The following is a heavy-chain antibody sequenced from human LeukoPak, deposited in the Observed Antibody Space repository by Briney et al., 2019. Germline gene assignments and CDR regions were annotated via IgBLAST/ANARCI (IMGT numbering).Heavy chain of an antibody. J-gene: IGHJ6*03. V-gene: IGHV1-69*13. Sequence: ASVKVSCKASGGTFSSYAISWVRQAPGQGLEWMGGIIPIFGTANYAQKFQGRVTITADESTSTAYMELSSLRSEDTAVYYCARAMASIAAAGNNYYYYMDVWGKGTTVTVSS. CDR1: GGTFSSYA. CDR2: IIPIFGTA. CDR3: ARAMASIAAAGNNYYYYMDV. D-gene: IGHD6-13*01.